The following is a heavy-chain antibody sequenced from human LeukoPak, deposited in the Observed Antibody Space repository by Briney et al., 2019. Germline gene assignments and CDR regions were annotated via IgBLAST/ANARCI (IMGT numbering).Heavy chain of an antibody. CDR2: INHSGST. J-gene: IGHJ3*02. V-gene: IGHV4-34*01. Sequence: SETLSLTCAVYGGPFSGYYWSWIRQPPGKGLEWIGEINHSGSTNYNPSLKSRVTISVDTSKNQFSLKLSSVTAADTAVYYCARDREGRSGAFDIGGQGTMVSVSS. D-gene: IGHD1-26*01. CDR3: ARDREGRSGAFDI. CDR1: GGPFSGYY.